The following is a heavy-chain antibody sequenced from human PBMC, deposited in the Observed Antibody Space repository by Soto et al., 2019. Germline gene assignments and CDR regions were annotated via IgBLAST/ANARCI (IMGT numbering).Heavy chain of an antibody. CDR3: ARVVGKYYFDP. J-gene: IGHJ5*02. CDR2: IYYTGST. CDR1: GGSISGYY. V-gene: IGHV4-59*01. D-gene: IGHD3-16*01. Sequence: SDTLSLTSTGSGGSISGYYWSWVRQPLGKGLEWIGYIYYTGSTYSNPSLKSRVTISLDTSRNQFSLKLTSVTAADTAVYYCARVVGKYYFDPWGQGTLVTVS.